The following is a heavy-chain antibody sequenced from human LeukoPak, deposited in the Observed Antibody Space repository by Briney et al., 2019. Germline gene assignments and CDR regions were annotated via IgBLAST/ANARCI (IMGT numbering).Heavy chain of an antibody. CDR1: GGSISSYY. D-gene: IGHD4-11*01. J-gene: IGHJ4*02. V-gene: IGHV4-59*01. Sequence: SETLSLICTVSGGSISSYYWSWIRQPPGKGLEWIGYIYYSGSTNYNPSLKSRVTISVDTSKNQFSLKLSSVTAADTAVYYCARALTTTTTPFDYWGQGTLVTVSS. CDR3: ARALTTTTTPFDY. CDR2: IYYSGST.